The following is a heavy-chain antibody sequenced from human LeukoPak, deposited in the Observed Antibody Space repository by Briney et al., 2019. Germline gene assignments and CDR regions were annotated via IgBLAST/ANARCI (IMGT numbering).Heavy chain of an antibody. CDR3: ANTVGATGLGAFDI. Sequence: PGGSLRLSCAASGFTFSSYWMSWVRQAPGKGLEWVANIKQDGSEKYYVDSVKGRFTISRDNAKNSLYLQMNSLRAEDTAVYYCANTVGATGLGAFDIWGQGTMVTVSS. CDR2: IKQDGSEK. D-gene: IGHD1-26*01. J-gene: IGHJ3*02. V-gene: IGHV3-7*03. CDR1: GFTFSSYW.